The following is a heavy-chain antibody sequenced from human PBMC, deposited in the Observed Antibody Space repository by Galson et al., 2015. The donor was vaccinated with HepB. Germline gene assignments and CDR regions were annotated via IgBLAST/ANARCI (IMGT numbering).Heavy chain of an antibody. D-gene: IGHD3-3*01. CDR3: ASFPFDFWGYHGMDV. CDR2: IFHTVRT. V-gene: IGHV4-39*02. CDR1: GVSITSNNYF. J-gene: IGHJ6*02. Sequence: SETLSLTCTVSGVSITSNNYFWAWIRQSPGKGLEWIGNIFHTVRTNYNPSLKSRVTISVDTSNNFFSLKMTSVAAADTAVYYCASFPFDFWGYHGMDVWGQGATVNVS.